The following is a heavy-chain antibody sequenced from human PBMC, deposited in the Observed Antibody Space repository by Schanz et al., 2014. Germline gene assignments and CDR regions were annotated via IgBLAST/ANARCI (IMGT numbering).Heavy chain of an antibody. CDR1: GFPFSDYF. CDR2: IGNGGVTI. Sequence: VQLVESGGGLVKPGGSLRLSCTASGFPFSDYFMAWIRQPPGRGLEWVSYIGNGGVTIYYADSVKGRFTISRDNSENSLYLQMNSLRAEDTAVYYCARIGGSVFDYWAQGTLVTVSS. CDR3: ARIGGSVFDY. D-gene: IGHD3-10*01. V-gene: IGHV3-11*01. J-gene: IGHJ4*02.